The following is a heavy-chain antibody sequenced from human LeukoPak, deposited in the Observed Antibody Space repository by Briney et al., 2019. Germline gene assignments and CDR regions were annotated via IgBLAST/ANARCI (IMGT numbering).Heavy chain of an antibody. V-gene: IGHV4-30-2*01. Sequence: PSQTLSLTCTVSGGSISSGGYYWSWIRQPPGKGLEWIGYIYHSGSTYYNPSLKSRVTISVDRSKNQFSLKLSSVTAADTAVYYCARGGLVPAARDDAFDIWGQGTMVTVSS. J-gene: IGHJ3*02. CDR2: IYHSGST. CDR3: ARGGLVPAARDDAFDI. CDR1: GGSISSGGYY. D-gene: IGHD2-2*01.